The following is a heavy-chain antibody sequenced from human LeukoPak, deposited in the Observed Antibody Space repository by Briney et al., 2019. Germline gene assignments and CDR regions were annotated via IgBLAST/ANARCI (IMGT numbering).Heavy chain of an antibody. D-gene: IGHD5-18*01. CDR1: GITISDAW. CDR2: IKSKSAGGTT. J-gene: IGHJ4*02. V-gene: IGHV3-15*01. CDR3: VTPPD. Sequence: GGSLRLSCEASGITISDAWMSWVRQAPGKGLEWVGRIKSKSAGGTTDHAAPVKGRFTISRDDSKNTLYLQMNSLTIEDTAVYYCVTPPDWGQGTVVTVSS.